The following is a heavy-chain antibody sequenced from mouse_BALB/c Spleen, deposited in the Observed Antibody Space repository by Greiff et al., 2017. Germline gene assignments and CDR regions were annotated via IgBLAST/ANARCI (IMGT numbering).Heavy chain of an antibody. V-gene: IGHV1-69*02. D-gene: IGHD1-1*01. J-gene: IGHJ2*01. CDR1: GYTFTSYW. CDR2: IDPSDSYT. Sequence: QVQLQQPGAELVKPGASVKLSCKASGYTFTSYWMHWVKQRPGQGLEWIGEIDPSDSYTNYNQKFKGKATLTVDKSSSTAYMQLSSLTSEDSAVYYGARQLRRYYFDYWGQGTTRTVAS. CDR3: ARQLRRYYFDY.